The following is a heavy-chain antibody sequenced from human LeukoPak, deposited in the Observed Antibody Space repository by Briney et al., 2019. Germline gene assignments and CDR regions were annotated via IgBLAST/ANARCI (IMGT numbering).Heavy chain of an antibody. J-gene: IGHJ4*02. CDR2: IYYSGST. Sequence: SETLSLTCTVSGGSISSYYWSWIRQPPGEGLEWIGYIYYSGSTNYNPSLKSRVTISVDTSKNQFSLKLSSVTAADTAVYYCASNYYGSGSLDYWGQGTLVTVSS. CDR1: GGSISSYY. CDR3: ASNYYGSGSLDY. D-gene: IGHD3-10*01. V-gene: IGHV4-59*08.